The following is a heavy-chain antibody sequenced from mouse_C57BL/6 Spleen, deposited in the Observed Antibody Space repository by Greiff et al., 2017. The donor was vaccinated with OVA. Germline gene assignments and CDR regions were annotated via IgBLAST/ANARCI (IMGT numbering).Heavy chain of an antibody. Sequence: EVQLVESGGGLVQPKGSLKLSCAASGFTFNNYAMNWVSQAPGQGLEWVARIRSKSNNYATYYADSVKDRFTISRDDSEIMLYLQMNNLKTEDTAMYYCVRLKLCQYAMDYWGQGTSVTVSS. CDR2: IRSKSNNYAT. D-gene: IGHD6-1*01. J-gene: IGHJ4*01. V-gene: IGHV10-1*01. CDR1: GFTFNNYA. CDR3: VRLKLCQYAMDY.